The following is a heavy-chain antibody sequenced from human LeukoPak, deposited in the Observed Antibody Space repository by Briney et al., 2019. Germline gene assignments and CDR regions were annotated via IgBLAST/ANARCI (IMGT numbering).Heavy chain of an antibody. Sequence: PSETLSLTCSVSDDSITMYYWTWIRQPPGKGLEWIGYVDHTGSTNFNPSLNGRVSISRDTTKNLFSLRLRSVTAADTAVYFCAREYSGSRHFDYWGQGTLVTVSS. D-gene: IGHD6-13*01. CDR1: DDSITMYY. CDR2: VDHTGST. V-gene: IGHV4-59*01. J-gene: IGHJ4*02. CDR3: AREYSGSRHFDY.